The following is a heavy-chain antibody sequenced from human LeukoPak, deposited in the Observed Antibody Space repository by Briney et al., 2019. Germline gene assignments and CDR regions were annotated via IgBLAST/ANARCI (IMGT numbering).Heavy chain of an antibody. CDR2: IWSDGTNK. CDR3: AKDIERGFDYTNSLDY. D-gene: IGHD4-11*01. V-gene: IGHV3-33*06. J-gene: IGHJ4*02. CDR1: GFTFTSYG. Sequence: GGSLRLSCAASGFTFTSYGMHWVRQAPGKGLGWVAVIWSDGTNKYYADSVKGRFAISRDDSNNMVYLQMNSLRVEDTAVYYCAKDIERGFDYTNSLDYWGQRTLVTVSS.